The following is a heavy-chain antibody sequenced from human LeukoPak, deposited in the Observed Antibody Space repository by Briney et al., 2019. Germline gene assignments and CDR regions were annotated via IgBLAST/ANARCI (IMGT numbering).Heavy chain of an antibody. D-gene: IGHD3-22*01. J-gene: IGHJ4*02. V-gene: IGHV4-59*01. CDR2: IYYSGST. Sequence: SETLSLTCTVSGRSISSYYCSSIRQPPGKGLEWIGYIYYSGSTNYNPSLKSRVTISVDTSKNQFSLKLSSVTAADTAVYYCARIYDSSGYYEDYWGQGTLVTVSS. CDR3: ARIYDSSGYYEDY. CDR1: GRSISSYY.